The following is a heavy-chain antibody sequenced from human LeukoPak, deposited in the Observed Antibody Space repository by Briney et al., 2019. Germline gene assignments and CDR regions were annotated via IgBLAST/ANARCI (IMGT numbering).Heavy chain of an antibody. CDR3: ARGSASSSWYRYFQH. Sequence: PGGSLRLSCAASGFTFSSYSMNWVRQAPGKGLEWVSSISSSSSYIYYADSVKGRFTISRDNAKNSLYLQMNSLRAEDTAVYYCARGSASSSWYRYFQHWGQGTLVTVSS. V-gene: IGHV3-21*01. CDR2: ISSSSSYI. D-gene: IGHD6-13*01. J-gene: IGHJ1*01. CDR1: GFTFSSYS.